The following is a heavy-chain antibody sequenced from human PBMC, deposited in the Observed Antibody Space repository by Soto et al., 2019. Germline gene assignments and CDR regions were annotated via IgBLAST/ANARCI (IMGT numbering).Heavy chain of an antibody. Sequence: QVQLVQSGAEVKKPGAAVKVSCKASGYTFTSYYIHWVRQAPGQGLEWMGIINPSGGSTSYAQKFQGRVTMTRDTSTSLVYIEVSSLRSEDTAVYYCARVPNPAFYDSSGYSSDYWGQGTLVTVSS. CDR3: ARVPNPAFYDSSGYSSDY. CDR2: INPSGGST. J-gene: IGHJ4*02. V-gene: IGHV1-46*01. D-gene: IGHD3-22*01. CDR1: GYTFTSYY.